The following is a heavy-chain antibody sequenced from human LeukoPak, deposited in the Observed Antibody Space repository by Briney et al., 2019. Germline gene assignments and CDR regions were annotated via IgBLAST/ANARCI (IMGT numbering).Heavy chain of an antibody. CDR1: GGSFTDYF. D-gene: IGHD1-26*01. CDR3: TRDRAHGTQDY. J-gene: IGHJ4*02. V-gene: IGHV4-39*07. CDR2: IYYSGRT. Sequence: SETLSLTCTVSGGSFTDYFWGWIRQPPGKELEWIGSIYYSGRTFYNPSLKNRVSISLDTSKGQFSLNLDSVTAADTAVYFCTRDRAHGTQDYWGQGTLVTVS.